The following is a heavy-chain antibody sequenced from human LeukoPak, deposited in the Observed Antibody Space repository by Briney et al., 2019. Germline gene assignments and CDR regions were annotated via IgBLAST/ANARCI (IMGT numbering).Heavy chain of an antibody. Sequence: KPSETLSLTCTVSGGSISSSSYYWSWIRQPPGKGLEWIGYIYYSGCTNYNPSLKSRVTISVDTSKNQFSLKLSSVTAADTAVYYCASVDGYYYYMDVWGKGTTVTVSS. D-gene: IGHD5-24*01. J-gene: IGHJ6*03. CDR3: ASVDGYYYYMDV. CDR2: IYYSGCT. V-gene: IGHV4-61*01. CDR1: GGSISSSSYY.